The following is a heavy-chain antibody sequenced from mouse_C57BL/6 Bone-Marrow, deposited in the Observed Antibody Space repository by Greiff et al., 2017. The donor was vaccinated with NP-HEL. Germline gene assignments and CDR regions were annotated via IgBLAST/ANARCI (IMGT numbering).Heavy chain of an antibody. CDR2: ISNKANGYTS. Sequence: EVKLMESGGGLVQPGGSLSLSCAASGFTFTDYYMSWVRQPPGKALEWLGFISNKANGYTSKYSASVKGRFTIARDNSQSILYLQMNALRAEDSATYYCARYANWDEDYWGQGTSVTVSS. J-gene: IGHJ4*01. CDR3: ARYANWDEDY. D-gene: IGHD4-1*01. CDR1: GFTFTDYY. V-gene: IGHV7-3*01.